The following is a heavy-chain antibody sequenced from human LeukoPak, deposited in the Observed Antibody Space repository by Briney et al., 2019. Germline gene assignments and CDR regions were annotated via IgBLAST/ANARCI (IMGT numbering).Heavy chain of an antibody. Sequence: SVKVSCKASGGAFSSYAISWVRQAPGQGLEWMGRIIPILGIANYAQKFQGRVTITADKSTSTAYMELSSLRSEDTAVYYCASSLSGGYSYFDYWGQGTLVTVSS. CDR3: ASSLSGGYSYFDY. CDR2: IIPILGIA. CDR1: GGAFSSYA. V-gene: IGHV1-69*04. D-gene: IGHD3-22*01. J-gene: IGHJ4*02.